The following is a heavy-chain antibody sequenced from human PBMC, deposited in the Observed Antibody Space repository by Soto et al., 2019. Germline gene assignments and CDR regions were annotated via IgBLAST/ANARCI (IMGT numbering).Heavy chain of an antibody. D-gene: IGHD1-26*01. V-gene: IGHV4-61*01. Sequence: SETLSLTCTVSGGSVSSGRYYWSWIRQPPGKGLEWIGYLYHSGSTNYDPSLKTRVTISVDTSKNQFSLRLSSVTAADTAVYYCARWGGSSQDHFDFWGQGTLVTVSS. CDR1: GGSVSSGRYY. CDR3: ARWGGSSQDHFDF. CDR2: LYHSGST. J-gene: IGHJ4*02.